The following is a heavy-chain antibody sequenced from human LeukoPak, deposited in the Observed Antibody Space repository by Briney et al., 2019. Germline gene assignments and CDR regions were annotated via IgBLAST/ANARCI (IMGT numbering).Heavy chain of an antibody. Sequence: ASEKVSCKASGYTFTSYGIIWVRQAPGQGLEWMGWISAYNGNTNYAQKLQGRVTMTTDTSTSTAYMELRSLRSDDTAVYYCAREGVAAAWTTHYYYYYMDVWGKGTTVTVSS. D-gene: IGHD6-13*01. J-gene: IGHJ6*03. CDR3: AREGVAAAWTTHYYYYYMDV. CDR2: ISAYNGNT. CDR1: GYTFTSYG. V-gene: IGHV1-18*01.